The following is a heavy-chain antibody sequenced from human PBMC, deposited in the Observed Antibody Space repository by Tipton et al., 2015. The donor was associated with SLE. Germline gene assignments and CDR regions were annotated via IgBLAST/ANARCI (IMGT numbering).Heavy chain of an antibody. CDR3: VRADQSGRYPRFYFDF. D-gene: IGHD1-26*01. CDR1: GFAVSDIY. V-gene: IGHV3-66*01. J-gene: IGHJ4*02. Sequence: SLRLSCAPSGFAVSDIYITWVRRAPGKGLEWVSVIHSDGSSSYGQSVKGRFTISRDNSKNTVYLQMNSLRPEDTAVYYCVRADQSGRYPRFYFDFWGQGTLVTVSS. CDR2: IHSDGSS.